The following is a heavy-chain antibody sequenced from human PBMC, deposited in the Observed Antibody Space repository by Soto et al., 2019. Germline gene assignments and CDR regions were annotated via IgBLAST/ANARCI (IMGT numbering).Heavy chain of an antibody. V-gene: IGHV3-30*18. CDR1: GFTFSSYG. D-gene: IGHD3-16*01. CDR3: AKDGIMITFGGVTH. CDR2: ISYDGSKK. Sequence: QVQLVESGGGVVQPGRSLRLSCAASGFTFSSYGMHWVRQAPGKGLEWVAVISYDGSKKNYADSVKGLFTISRDNSKNTLYLQMNSLRAEDTAVYYCAKDGIMITFGGVTHWGQGTLVTVSS. J-gene: IGHJ4*02.